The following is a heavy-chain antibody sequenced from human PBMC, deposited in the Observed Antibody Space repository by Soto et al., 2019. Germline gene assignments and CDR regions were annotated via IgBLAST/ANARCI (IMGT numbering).Heavy chain of an antibody. J-gene: IGHJ5*02. CDR3: ARSSTGSINWFDP. Sequence: EASVKVSCKASGYNFITYPLHWVRQAPGQRPEWMGWINAGDDKTQYSQKFQDRVTITRDTSASTAYMELSSLRSEDTAVYYCARSSTGSINWFDPWGQGTLVTVSS. V-gene: IGHV1-3*01. D-gene: IGHD3-10*01. CDR1: GYNFITYP. CDR2: INAGDDKT.